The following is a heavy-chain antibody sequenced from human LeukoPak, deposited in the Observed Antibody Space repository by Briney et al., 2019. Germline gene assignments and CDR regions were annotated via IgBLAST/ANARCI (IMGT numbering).Heavy chain of an antibody. CDR1: GYTFTSYD. CDR2: MNPNSGNT. J-gene: IGHJ4*02. Sequence: ASVKVSCKASGYTFTSYDINWVRQATGQGLEWMGWMNPNSGNTGYAQKFQGRVTMTRNTSIGTAYMELSSLRSEDTAVYYCARTIAARRPLTYYFDYWGQGTLVTVSS. D-gene: IGHD6-6*01. V-gene: IGHV1-8*01. CDR3: ARTIAARRPLTYYFDY.